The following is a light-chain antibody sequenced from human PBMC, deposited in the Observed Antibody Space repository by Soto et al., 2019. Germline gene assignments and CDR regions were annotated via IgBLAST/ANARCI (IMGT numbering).Light chain of an antibody. CDR1: QSVSSN. Sequence: IVMTHSPATLSVSPGEIATLSFRASQSVSSNLAWYQQKPCQAPRLLIYGASSRVTGFPARFSGSGSGTDFTLTISSLEPEDFAVYYCQQRGNWPSFGGGTKVDIK. CDR3: QQRGNWPS. V-gene: IGKV3-11*01. CDR2: GAS. J-gene: IGKJ4*01.